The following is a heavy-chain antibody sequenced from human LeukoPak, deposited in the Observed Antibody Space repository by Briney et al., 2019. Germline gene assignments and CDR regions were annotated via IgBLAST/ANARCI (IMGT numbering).Heavy chain of an antibody. CDR1: GFTFSSYA. V-gene: IGHV3-23*01. Sequence: PGGSLRLSCAASGFTFSSYAMSWVRQAPGKGLEWVSAISGSGGSTYYADSVKGRFTISRDNSKNTLYLQMNSLRAEDTAVYYCAKSQPTMVRGVIITNIDYWGQGTLVTVSS. CDR3: AKSQPTMVRGVIITNIDY. D-gene: IGHD3-10*01. J-gene: IGHJ4*02. CDR2: ISGSGGST.